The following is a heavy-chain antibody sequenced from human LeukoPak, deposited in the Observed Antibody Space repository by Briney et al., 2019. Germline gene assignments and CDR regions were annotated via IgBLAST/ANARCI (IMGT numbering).Heavy chain of an antibody. CDR2: INEDGSEK. V-gene: IGHV3-7*04. J-gene: IGHJ4*02. CDR1: GFTFGSYC. CDR3: ARASDVGTIDY. D-gene: IGHD7-27*01. Sequence: GGSLRLSCAASGFTFGSYCMSWVRQAPGKGLEWVANINEDGSEKYHVDSVKGRFTISRDNAKNSLYLQMDSLTAADTAVYYCARASDVGTIDYWGQGTLVTVSS.